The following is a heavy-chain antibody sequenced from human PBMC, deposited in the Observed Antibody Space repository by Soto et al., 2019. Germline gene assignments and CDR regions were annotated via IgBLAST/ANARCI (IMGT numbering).Heavy chain of an antibody. V-gene: IGHV3-48*01. CDR1: GFTFSSYS. J-gene: IGHJ4*02. CDR3: AREGRWFGEPGNHY. D-gene: IGHD3-10*01. CDR2: ISSSSSTI. Sequence: EVQLVESGGGLVQPGGSLRLSCAASGFTFSSYSMNWVRQAPGKGLEWVSYISSSSSTIYYADSVKGRFTISRDNAKNSLYLQMNSLRAEDTAVYYCAREGRWFGEPGNHYLGQGTLVTVSS.